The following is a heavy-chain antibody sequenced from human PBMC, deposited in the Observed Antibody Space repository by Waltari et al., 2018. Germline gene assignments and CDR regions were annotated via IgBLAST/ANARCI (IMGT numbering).Heavy chain of an antibody. Sequence: QVQLQESGPGLVKPSETLSLTCTVSGGSISSYYWSWIRQPAGTGLEWIGRIYTSGSTNYNPSLKSRVTMSVDTSKNQFSLKLSSVTAADTAVYYCARGLGYYDSSGYYYFGWFDPWGQGTLVTVSS. V-gene: IGHV4-4*07. CDR2: IYTSGST. CDR3: ARGLGYYDSSGYYYFGWFDP. D-gene: IGHD3-22*01. J-gene: IGHJ5*02. CDR1: GGSISSYY.